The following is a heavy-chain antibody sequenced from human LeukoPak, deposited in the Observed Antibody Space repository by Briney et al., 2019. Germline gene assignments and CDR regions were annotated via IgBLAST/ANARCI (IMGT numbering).Heavy chain of an antibody. D-gene: IGHD3-22*01. J-gene: IGHJ4*02. Sequence: SETLSLTCTVSGGSISSSSYYWGWIRQPPGKGLEWIGSIYHSGSTYYNPSLKSRVTISVDTSKNQFSLKLSSVTAADTAVYYCARASYYYDSSGHPIGYWGQGTLVTVSS. CDR3: ARASYYYDSSGHPIGY. CDR1: GGSISSSSYY. CDR2: IYHSGST. V-gene: IGHV4-39*07.